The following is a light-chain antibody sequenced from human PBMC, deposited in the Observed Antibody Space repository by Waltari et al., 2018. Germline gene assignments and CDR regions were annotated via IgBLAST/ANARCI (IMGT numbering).Light chain of an antibody. CDR2: DAS. J-gene: IGKJ4*01. V-gene: IGKV3-11*01. Sequence: EVVLTQSPATLSLSPGERATLSCRASESVISFLAWYQQKPGQAPRLLIYDASKRATGIPARFSGSGSGTDFTPTISSLEPEDFAVYYCHQRTNWPPTFGGGTKVEIK. CDR3: HQRTNWPPT. CDR1: ESVISF.